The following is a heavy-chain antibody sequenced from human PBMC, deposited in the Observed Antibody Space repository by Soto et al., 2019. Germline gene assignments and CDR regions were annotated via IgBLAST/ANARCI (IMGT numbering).Heavy chain of an antibody. D-gene: IGHD6-19*01. CDR2: IWYDGSNK. CDR3: ARSEQWLFHYYYGMDV. CDR1: GFTFSSYG. Sequence: QVQLVESGGGVVQPGRSLRLSCAASGFTFSSYGMHWVRQAPGKGLEWVAVIWYDGSNKYYADSVKGRFTISRDNSKNTLYLQMNSLRAEDTAVYYCARSEQWLFHYYYGMDVWGQGTTVTVSS. J-gene: IGHJ6*02. V-gene: IGHV3-33*01.